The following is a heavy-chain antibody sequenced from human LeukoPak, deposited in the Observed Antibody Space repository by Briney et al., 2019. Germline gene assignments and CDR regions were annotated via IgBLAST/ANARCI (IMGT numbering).Heavy chain of an antibody. Sequence: GASVKVSCKASGYTFTSYGISWVRQAPGQGLEWMGWISAYNGNTNYAQKLQGRVTMTTDTSTSTAYMELRSLRSDDTAVYYCARDRLPSSRGYCSSTSCDRYPGYWGQGTLVTVSS. D-gene: IGHD2-2*01. CDR2: ISAYNGNT. V-gene: IGHV1-18*01. CDR1: GYTFTSYG. J-gene: IGHJ4*02. CDR3: ARDRLPSSRGYCSSTSCDRYPGY.